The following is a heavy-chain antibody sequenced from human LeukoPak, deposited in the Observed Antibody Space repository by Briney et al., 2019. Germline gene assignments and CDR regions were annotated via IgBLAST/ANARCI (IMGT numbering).Heavy chain of an antibody. CDR3: AGAHSSSWSVF. CDR2: ICSGGST. D-gene: IGHD6-13*01. CDR1: GFTVSGNY. Sequence: GGSLRLSCAASGFTVSGNYMSWVRQAPGKGLEWVSVICSGGSTYYADSVKGRFTISRDNSKNTLYLQMNTLRAEDTAVYYCAGAHSSSWSVFWGQGTLVTVSS. V-gene: IGHV3-53*01. J-gene: IGHJ5*01.